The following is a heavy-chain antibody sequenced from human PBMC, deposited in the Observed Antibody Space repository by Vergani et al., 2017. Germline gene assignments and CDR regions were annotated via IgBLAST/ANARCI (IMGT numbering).Heavy chain of an antibody. J-gene: IGHJ4*02. D-gene: IGHD4-23*01. V-gene: IGHV2-70*04. CDR3: ARGGNFFDY. Sequence: QVTLKESGPALVKPTQTLTLTCTFSGVSLSTSGMRVSWIRQPPGKALEWLARIDWDDDKFYSTSLKTRLTISKDTSKNQVVLTMTNMDPVDTATYYCARGGNFFDYWGQGTLVTVSS. CDR2: IDWDDDK. CDR1: GVSLSTSGMR.